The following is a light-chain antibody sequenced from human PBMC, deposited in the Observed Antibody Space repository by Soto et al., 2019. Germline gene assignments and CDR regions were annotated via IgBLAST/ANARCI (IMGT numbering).Light chain of an antibody. Sequence: QAVVTQPPSASGTPGQRVTISCSGSSSNIGTRPVNWYQHLPGTAPKLLIYTTYQRPSGVPDRFSGSKSGTSASLAISGLQSEDEAEYSCAAWDDSLNGWVFGGGTKLTVL. V-gene: IGLV1-44*01. CDR3: AAWDDSLNGWV. CDR1: SSNIGTRP. CDR2: TTY. J-gene: IGLJ3*02.